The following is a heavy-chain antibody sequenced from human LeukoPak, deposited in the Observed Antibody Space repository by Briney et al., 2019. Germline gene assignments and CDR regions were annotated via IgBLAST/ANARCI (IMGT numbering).Heavy chain of an antibody. CDR1: GFSLTKDHY. V-gene: IGHV4-38-2*02. CDR3: ARDYGGGGGFDY. CDR2: IFRTGHS. D-gene: IGHD4-23*01. J-gene: IGHJ4*02. Sequence: PSETLSLTCTVSGFSLTKDHYWGWIRQPPGKGLQGIGEIFRTGHSVNNASLKSRVSISIDTSKNHFFLNLRSVTAADTAMYFCARDYGGGGGFDYWGQGTLVTVSS.